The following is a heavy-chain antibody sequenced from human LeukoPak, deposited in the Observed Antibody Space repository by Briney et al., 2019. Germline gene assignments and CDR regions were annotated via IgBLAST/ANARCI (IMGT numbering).Heavy chain of an antibody. CDR3: ARGFDGYPFGWWFDP. J-gene: IGHJ5*02. V-gene: IGHV3-74*01. CDR2: VDADGSTT. Sequence: TGGSLRLSGVVSGFTISTYWLHWVGQAPGQGQVWVSRVDADGSTTIYADAVKGRFTISRDNGINTVYLQMNSLRAEDTAVYYCARGFDGYPFGWWFDPWGQGTLVTVSS. D-gene: IGHD5-24*01. CDR1: GFTISTYW.